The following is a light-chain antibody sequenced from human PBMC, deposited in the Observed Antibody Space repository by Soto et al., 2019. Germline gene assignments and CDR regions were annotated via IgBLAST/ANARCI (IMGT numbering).Light chain of an antibody. Sequence: EIVLTQSPATLSLSPGERATLSCRASQSVSSYLAWYQQKPGQAPRRLLYDASNRATGIPARFSGSGSGTDVTLTISSLEPEDFAVYYCQQRSNWPPYTFGQGTKLEIK. V-gene: IGKV3-11*01. CDR1: QSVSSY. CDR2: DAS. J-gene: IGKJ2*01. CDR3: QQRSNWPPYT.